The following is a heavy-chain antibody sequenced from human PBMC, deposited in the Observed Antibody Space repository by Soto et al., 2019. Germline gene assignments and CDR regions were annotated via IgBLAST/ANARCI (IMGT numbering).Heavy chain of an antibody. CDR2: MNPNSGNT. J-gene: IGHJ4*02. V-gene: IGHV1-8*01. CDR1: GYTFTSYD. Sequence: QVQLVQSGAEVKKLGASVKVSCKASGYTFTSYDINWVRQATGQGLEWMGWMNPNSGNTGYAQKFQGRVTMTRNTSISTAYMELSSLRSEDTAVYYCARGEGVVAAAQTTVGYWGQGTLVTVSS. D-gene: IGHD6-13*01. CDR3: ARGEGVVAAAQTTVGY.